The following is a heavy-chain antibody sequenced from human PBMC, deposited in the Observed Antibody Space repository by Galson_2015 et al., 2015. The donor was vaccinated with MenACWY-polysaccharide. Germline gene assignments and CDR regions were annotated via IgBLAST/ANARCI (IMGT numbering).Heavy chain of an antibody. CDR2: IQNDGSIK. CDR3: AREGSRIVFHAFDI. Sequence: LRLSCAASAFNFRGSGMHWVRQAPGKGLEWVALIQNDGSIKVYADSVKGRFTISRDNSRNTLFLEMNSLRAEDTAVYFCAREGSRIVFHAFDIWGQGTMVTVSS. D-gene: IGHD6-13*01. J-gene: IGHJ3*02. CDR1: AFNFRGSG. V-gene: IGHV3-33*05.